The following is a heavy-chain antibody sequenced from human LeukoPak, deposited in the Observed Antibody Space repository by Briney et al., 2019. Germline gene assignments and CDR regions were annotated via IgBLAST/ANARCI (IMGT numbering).Heavy chain of an antibody. CDR2: IKQDGSEK. CDR3: ARYLGGPHY. J-gene: IGHJ4*02. V-gene: IGHV3-7*03. Sequence: PGGSLRLSCAASGFTFSSYAMSWVRQAPGKGLEWVANIKQDGSEKYYVDSVKGRFTISRDNAKNSLYLQMNSLGAEDTAVYYCARYLGGPHYWGQGTLVTVSS. D-gene: IGHD3-16*01. CDR1: GFTFSSYA.